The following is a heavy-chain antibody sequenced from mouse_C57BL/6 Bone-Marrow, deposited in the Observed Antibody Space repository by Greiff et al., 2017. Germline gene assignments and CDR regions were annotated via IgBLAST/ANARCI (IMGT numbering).Heavy chain of an antibody. J-gene: IGHJ3*01. V-gene: IGHV1-85*01. Sequence: VQLQQSGPELVKPGASVKLSCKASGYTFTSYDINWVKQRPGQGLEWIGWIYPGDGSTNYNEKFKGKATVTVDTSSSTAYMELLSLTSEDSAVYFCTRGNRDGPFAYWGQGTLVTVAA. D-gene: IGHD2-14*01. CDR1: GYTFTSYD. CDR2: IYPGDGST. CDR3: TRGNRDGPFAY.